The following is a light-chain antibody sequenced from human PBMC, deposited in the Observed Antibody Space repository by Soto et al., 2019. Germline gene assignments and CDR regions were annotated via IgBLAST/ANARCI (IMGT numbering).Light chain of an antibody. Sequence: EIVMTQSPATLSLSPGERATLSCRASQSVSDNLAWYQQKPGQAPRLLIYGASTRATGIPARFSGSESGTDFTLTISSLQSEDFALYYCQESNNWPYTFGLGTKVEIK. CDR2: GAS. CDR3: QESNNWPYT. CDR1: QSVSDN. V-gene: IGKV3-15*01. J-gene: IGKJ2*01.